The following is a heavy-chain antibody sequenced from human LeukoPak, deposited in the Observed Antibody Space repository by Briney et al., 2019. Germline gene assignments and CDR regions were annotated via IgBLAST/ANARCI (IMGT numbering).Heavy chain of an antibody. V-gene: IGHV3-21*01. J-gene: IGHJ6*03. CDR1: GFAFSDYT. CDR3: VRSYCSSGSCYEYLYYHYLDV. D-gene: IGHD2-15*01. CDR2: ISSRSSYK. Sequence: PGGSLRLSCAASGFAFSDYTMNWVRQAPGKGLEWVSSISSRSSYKYYADSVKGRFTISRDNAKNSLDLQMNSLRAEDTALYYCVRSYCSSGSCYEYLYYHYLDVWGKGTAVTVSS.